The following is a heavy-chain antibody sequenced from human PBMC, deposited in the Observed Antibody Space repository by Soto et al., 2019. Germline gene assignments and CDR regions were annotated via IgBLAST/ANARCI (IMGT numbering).Heavy chain of an antibody. V-gene: IGHV3-21*01. J-gene: IGHJ4*02. CDR3: ARVGYSSSNPTY. D-gene: IGHD6-13*01. CDR2: ISSSSSYI. CDR1: GFTFSSYS. Sequence: GGSLRLSCAASGFTFSSYSMNWVRKAPGKGLEWVSSISSSSSYIYYADSVKGRFTISRDDAKNSLYLQMNSLRAEDTAVYYCARVGYSSSNPTYWGQGTLVTVSS.